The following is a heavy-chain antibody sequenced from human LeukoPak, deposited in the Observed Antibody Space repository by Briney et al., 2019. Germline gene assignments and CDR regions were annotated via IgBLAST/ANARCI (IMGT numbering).Heavy chain of an antibody. J-gene: IGHJ4*02. CDR1: GGSIRSSYYY. CDR3: ARHPSGWSGYYGAYFDF. D-gene: IGHD3-3*01. V-gene: IGHV4-39*01. Sequence: SETLSLTCTVSGGSIRSSYYYWGWIRQPPGKGLEWIGSIYDSGSTYYNPSLKSRVTISVDTSKNQFSLKLNSVTAADTAVYYCARHPSGWSGYYGAYFDFWGQGTLVTVSS. CDR2: IYDSGST.